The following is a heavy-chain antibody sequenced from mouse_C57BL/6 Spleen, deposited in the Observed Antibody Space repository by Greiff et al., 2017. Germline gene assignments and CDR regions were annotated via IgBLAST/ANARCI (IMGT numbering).Heavy chain of an antibody. CDR2: IYPGDGDT. Sequence: QVQLQQSGAELVKPGASVKISCKASGYAFSSYWMNWVKQRPGQGLEWIGQIYPGDGDTNYNGKFKGKATLTADKSSSTAYMQLSSLTSEVSAVDFCARSYDPTLDYWGQGTTLTVSS. V-gene: IGHV1-80*01. J-gene: IGHJ2*01. CDR3: ARSYDPTLDY. CDR1: GYAFSSYW. D-gene: IGHD2-3*01.